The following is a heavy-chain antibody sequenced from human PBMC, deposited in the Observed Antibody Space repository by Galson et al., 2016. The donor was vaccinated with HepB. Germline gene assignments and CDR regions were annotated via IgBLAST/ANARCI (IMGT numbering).Heavy chain of an antibody. CDR3: VRYSSSWYDY. CDR2: ISGGSGYR. CDR1: GFTFSDYY. D-gene: IGHD6-13*01. V-gene: IGHV3-11*06. Sequence: SLRLSCAASGFTFSDYYMSWIRQAPGKGLEWASYISGGSGYRNYADSVKGRFTISRDNAKNSLYLQMNSLRAEDTALYYCVRYSSSWYDYWGLGTLVTVSS. J-gene: IGHJ4*02.